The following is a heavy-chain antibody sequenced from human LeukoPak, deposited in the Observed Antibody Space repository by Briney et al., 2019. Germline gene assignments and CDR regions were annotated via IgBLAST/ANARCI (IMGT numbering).Heavy chain of an antibody. CDR1: GFTLSSYA. Sequence: GGSLRLSCTVSGFTLSSYAMSWVRQAPGKGVEWVSAISVSGNTYHADSVKGRFTISRDSSKNTLYLQMNRLRAEDAAVYYCAKAPVTTCSGAYCYPFDYWGQGTLVTVSS. V-gene: IGHV3-23*01. CDR2: ISVSGNT. D-gene: IGHD2-21*01. CDR3: AKAPVTTCSGAYCYPFDY. J-gene: IGHJ4*02.